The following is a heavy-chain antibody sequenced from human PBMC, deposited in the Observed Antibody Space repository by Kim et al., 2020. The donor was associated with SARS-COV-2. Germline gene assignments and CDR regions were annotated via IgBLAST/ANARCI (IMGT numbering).Heavy chain of an antibody. D-gene: IGHD4-17*01. CDR3: ARVNMATTVPYYYYGMDV. J-gene: IGHJ6*02. CDR2: IKQDGSEK. Sequence: GGSLRLSCAASGFTFSSYWMSWVRQAPGKGLEWVANIKQDGSEKYYVDSVKGRFTISRDNAKNSLYLQMNSLRAEDTAVYYCARVNMATTVPYYYYGMDVWGQGTTVTVSS. V-gene: IGHV3-7*03. CDR1: GFTFSSYW.